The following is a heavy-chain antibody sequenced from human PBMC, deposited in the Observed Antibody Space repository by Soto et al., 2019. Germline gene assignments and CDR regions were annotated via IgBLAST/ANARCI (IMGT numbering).Heavy chain of an antibody. D-gene: IGHD6-13*01. CDR1: GYTFSNFW. J-gene: IGHJ4*02. Sequence: GESVKISCXCSGYTFSNFWIGWVRQFPGKGLEWMGIIYPGDHETRYSLSFHGKVTISADKSINTAYLQWNSLEASDTAFYFCARSPRSSPYFDYWGQGALVTVSS. CDR3: ARSPRSSPYFDY. V-gene: IGHV5-51*01. CDR2: IYPGDHET.